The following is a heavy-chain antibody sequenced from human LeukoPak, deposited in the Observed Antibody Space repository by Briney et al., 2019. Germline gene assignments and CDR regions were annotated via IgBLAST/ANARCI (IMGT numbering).Heavy chain of an antibody. Sequence: PSETLSLTCTVSGGSISSGSYYWSWIRQPAGKGLEWIGHIYTSGSTKYNPSLKSRVTISADTSKSQFSLKLSSVTAADTAVYYCARDFVIAATTEYFQYWGQGTLITVSS. V-gene: IGHV4-61*09. CDR2: IYTSGST. CDR3: ARDFVIAATTEYFQY. CDR1: GGSISSGSYY. D-gene: IGHD6-13*01. J-gene: IGHJ1*01.